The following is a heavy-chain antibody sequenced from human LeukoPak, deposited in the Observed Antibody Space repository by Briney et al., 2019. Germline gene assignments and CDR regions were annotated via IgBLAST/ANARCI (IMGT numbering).Heavy chain of an antibody. CDR1: GGSFSSYY. CDR2: IYYSGST. D-gene: IGHD3-10*01. V-gene: IGHV4-39*01. CDR3: ARQEVRGVIITLDY. J-gene: IGHJ4*02. Sequence: KPSETLSLTCAVYGGSFSSYYWGWIRQPPGKGLEWIGSIYYSGSTYYNPSLKSRVTISVDTSKNQFSLKLSSVTAADTAVYYCARQEVRGVIITLDYWGQGTLVTVSS.